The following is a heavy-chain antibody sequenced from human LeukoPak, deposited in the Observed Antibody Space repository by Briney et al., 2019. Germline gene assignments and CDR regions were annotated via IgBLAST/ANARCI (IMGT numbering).Heavy chain of an antibody. CDR1: GFTFSDCY. CDR3: ARDLRYYDFWSGYYRSRDAFDI. J-gene: IGHJ3*02. D-gene: IGHD3-3*01. Sequence: KPGGSLRLSCAASGFTFSDCYMSWIRQAPGKGLEWVSYISSSGSTIYYADSVKGRFTISRDNAKNSLYLQMNSLRAEDTAVYYCARDLRYYDFWSGYYRSRDAFDIWGQGTMVTVSS. CDR2: ISSSGSTI. V-gene: IGHV3-11*04.